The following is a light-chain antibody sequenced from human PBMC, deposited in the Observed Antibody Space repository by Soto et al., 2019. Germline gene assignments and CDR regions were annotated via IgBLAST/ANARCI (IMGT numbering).Light chain of an antibody. Sequence: QSALTQPASVSGSPGQSITISCTGTSSDVGGYNYVSWYQQHSGKAPKLMIYDVSNRPSGVSNRFSGSKSGNTASLTISGLQAEDEADYYCSSYTSSSTPGVVFGGGTKLTVL. CDR3: SSYTSSSTPGVV. J-gene: IGLJ2*01. V-gene: IGLV2-14*01. CDR1: SSDVGGYNY. CDR2: DVS.